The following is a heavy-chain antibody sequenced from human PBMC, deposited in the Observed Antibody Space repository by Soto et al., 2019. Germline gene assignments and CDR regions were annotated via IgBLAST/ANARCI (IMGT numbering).Heavy chain of an antibody. D-gene: IGHD4-17*01. J-gene: IGHJ6*02. Sequence: PGGSLRLSCAASGFTFSSYSMNWVRQAPGKGLEWVSFISSSSSTIYYADFVKGRFTISRYNAKNSLYLQMNSLRDEDTAVYYCARLPTGYGDYEAYGMDVWGQGTTVTVSS. CDR1: GFTFSSYS. CDR2: ISSSSSTI. CDR3: ARLPTGYGDYEAYGMDV. V-gene: IGHV3-48*02.